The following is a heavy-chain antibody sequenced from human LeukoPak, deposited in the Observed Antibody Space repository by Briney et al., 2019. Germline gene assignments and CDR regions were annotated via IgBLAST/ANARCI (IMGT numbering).Heavy chain of an antibody. V-gene: IGHV4-34*01. CDR1: GGSFSGYY. CDR2: IYHSGST. J-gene: IGHJ4*02. Sequence: SETLSLTCAVYGGSFSGYYWSWIRQPPGKGLEWIGYIYHSGSTYYNPSLKSRVTISVDRSKDQFSLKLSSVTAADTAVYYCARAGDGYRGGSLDYWGQGTLVTVSS. CDR3: ARAGDGYRGGSLDY. D-gene: IGHD5-24*01.